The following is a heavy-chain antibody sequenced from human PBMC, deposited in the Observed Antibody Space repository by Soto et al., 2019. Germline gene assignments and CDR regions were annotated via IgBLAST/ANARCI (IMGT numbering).Heavy chain of an antibody. Sequence: ASVKVSCEVSGYTLTELSMHWVRQAPGKGLEWMGGFDPEDGETIYAQKFQGRVTMTEDTSTDTAYMELSSLRSEDTAVYYCATDLVGATLYGMDVWGQGTTVTVSS. CDR3: ATDLVGATLYGMDV. CDR2: FDPEDGET. V-gene: IGHV1-24*01. CDR1: GYTLTELS. D-gene: IGHD1-26*01. J-gene: IGHJ6*02.